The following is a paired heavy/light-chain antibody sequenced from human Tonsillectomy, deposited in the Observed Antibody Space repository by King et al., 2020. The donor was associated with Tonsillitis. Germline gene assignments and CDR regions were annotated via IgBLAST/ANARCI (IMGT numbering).Light chain of an antibody. V-gene: IGLV3-1*01. CDR3: QVWDSSTVV. CDR2: QDR. J-gene: IGLJ2*01. CDR1: KLGDKY. Sequence: SYELTQPPSVSVSPGQTASITCSGDKLGDKYACWYQQKPGQSPVLVIYQDRKRPSGIPERFSGSNSGNTATLTISETQVMDEADYYCQVWDSSTVVFGGGTKLTVL.
Heavy chain of an antibody. CDR2: IYSGGST. J-gene: IGHJ3*02. CDR3: ARAPFSNDAFNI. Sequence: LRLSCAASGFSVTTNYMSWVRQAPGKGLEWVSVIYSGGSTYYADSVKGRFTISRDNSKNTLYLQMSGLRADDTAVYYCARAPFSNDAFNIWGQGTMVTVSS. V-gene: IGHV3-53*01. CDR1: GFSVTTNY. D-gene: IGHD4-4*01.